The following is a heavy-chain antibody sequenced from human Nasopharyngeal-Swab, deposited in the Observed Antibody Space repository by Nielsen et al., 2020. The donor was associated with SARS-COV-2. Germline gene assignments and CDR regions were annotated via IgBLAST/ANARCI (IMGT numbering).Heavy chain of an antibody. CDR3: SRDQSYGSLDD. CDR1: GFTFSSYW. CDR2: INSDGSST. V-gene: IGHV3-74*01. D-gene: IGHD5-18*01. J-gene: IGHJ4*02. Sequence: GGSLRLSCAASGFTFSSYWMHWVRQAPGKGLVWVSRINSDGSSTSYADSVKGRFTISRDDSKNTLYLQMNSLSADDTAVYYCSRDQSYGSLDDWGQGTLVTVSS.